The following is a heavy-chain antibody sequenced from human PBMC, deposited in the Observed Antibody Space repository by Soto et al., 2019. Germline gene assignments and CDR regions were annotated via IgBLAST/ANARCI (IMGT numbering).Heavy chain of an antibody. D-gene: IGHD3-9*01. CDR2: ISAHNGNA. J-gene: IGHJ4*02. Sequence: ASVKVSCKASGYTFTDYGFSWVRQAPGQGLEWMGWISAHNGNANYAQKVQGRVTMTTDASTSTVYMELRSLTSDDTALYYCARLSSYDILTGYYVDYWGQGNLVTVSS. V-gene: IGHV1-18*01. CDR1: GYTFTDYG. CDR3: ARLSSYDILTGYYVDY.